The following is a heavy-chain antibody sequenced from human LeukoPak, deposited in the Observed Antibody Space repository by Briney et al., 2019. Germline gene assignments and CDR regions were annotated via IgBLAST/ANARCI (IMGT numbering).Heavy chain of an antibody. D-gene: IGHD1-26*01. CDR2: IIPIFGTA. CDR1: GGTFSSYA. V-gene: IGHV1-69*01. CDR3: ARVPLGLVEMYSGSSGWFDP. Sequence: GASVKGSCKASGGTFSSYAISWVRQAPGQGLEWMGGIIPIFGTANYAQKFQGRVTITADESTSTAYMELSSLRSEDTAVYYCARVPLGLVEMYSGSSGWFDPWGQGTLVTVSS. J-gene: IGHJ5*02.